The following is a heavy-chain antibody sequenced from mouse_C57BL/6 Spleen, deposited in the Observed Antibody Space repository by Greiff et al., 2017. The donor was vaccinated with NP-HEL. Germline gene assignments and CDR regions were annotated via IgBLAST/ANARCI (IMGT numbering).Heavy chain of an antibody. D-gene: IGHD1-1*01. J-gene: IGHJ4*01. Sequence: EVQLQQSVAELVRPGASVKLSCTASGFNIKNTYMHWVKQRPEQGLEWIGRIDPANGNTKYAPKFQGKAIITAEPSSNTAYLQLSSLTSEDTTIYYSARRYYYGSSFYAMDYWGQGTSVTISA. CDR2: IDPANGNT. V-gene: IGHV14-3*01. CDR1: GFNIKNTY. CDR3: ARRYYYGSSFYAMDY.